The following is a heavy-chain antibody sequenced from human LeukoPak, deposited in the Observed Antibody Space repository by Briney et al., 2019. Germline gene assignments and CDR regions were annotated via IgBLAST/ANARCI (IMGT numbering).Heavy chain of an antibody. V-gene: IGHV4-38-2*02. CDR2: IYHSGST. CDR3: ARAYSSSWYYYYYMDV. Sequence: SQTLSLTCPVSGGSISSGYYWGWIRQPPGKGLEWIGSIYHSGSTYYNPSLKSRVTISVDTSKNQFSLKLSSVTAADTAVYYCARAYSSSWYYYYYMDVWGKGTTVTVSS. D-gene: IGHD6-13*01. J-gene: IGHJ6*03. CDR1: GGSISSGYY.